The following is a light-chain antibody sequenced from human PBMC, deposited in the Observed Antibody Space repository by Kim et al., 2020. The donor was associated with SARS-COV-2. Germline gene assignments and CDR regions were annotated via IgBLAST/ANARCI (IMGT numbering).Light chain of an antibody. Sequence: PRQRASLACRASQRVSTSYLSWYQQKPGQAPRLLIYGASSRATVIPDRFSGSGSGTDFTLTISRLEPEDFAVYYCQQYGSSPPMYSFGQGTKLEI. CDR3: QQYGSSPPMYS. CDR2: GAS. J-gene: IGKJ2*03. CDR1: QRVSTSY. V-gene: IGKV3-20*01.